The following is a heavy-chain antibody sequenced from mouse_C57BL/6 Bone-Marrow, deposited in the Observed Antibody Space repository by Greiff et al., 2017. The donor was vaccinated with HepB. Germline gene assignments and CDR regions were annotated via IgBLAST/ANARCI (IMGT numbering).Heavy chain of an antibody. CDR3: ARPLVATDYYAMDY. Sequence: QVQLQQPGAELVKPGASVKMSCKASGYTFTSYWITWVKQRPGQGLEWIGDIYPGSGSTNYNEKFKSKATLTVDTSSSTAYMQLSSRTSEDSAVYYCARPLVATDYYAMDYWGQGTSVTVSS. V-gene: IGHV1-55*01. CDR2: IYPGSGST. D-gene: IGHD1-1*01. CDR1: GYTFTSYW. J-gene: IGHJ4*01.